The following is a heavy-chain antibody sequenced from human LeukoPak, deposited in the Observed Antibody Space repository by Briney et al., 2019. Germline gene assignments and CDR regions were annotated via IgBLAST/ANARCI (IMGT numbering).Heavy chain of an antibody. Sequence: GGSLRLSCAASGFTFSSYEMNWVRQAPGKGLEWVSYISSSGSTIYYADSVKGRFTISRDNAKNSLYLQMNSLRAEDTAVYYCARPIVVVIKGYAFDIWGQGTMVTVSS. CDR2: ISSSGSTI. J-gene: IGHJ3*02. V-gene: IGHV3-48*03. D-gene: IGHD3-22*01. CDR3: ARPIVVVIKGYAFDI. CDR1: GFTFSSYE.